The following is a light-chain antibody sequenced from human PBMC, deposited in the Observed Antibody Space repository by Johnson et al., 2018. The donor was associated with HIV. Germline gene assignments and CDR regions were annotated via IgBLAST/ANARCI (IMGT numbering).Light chain of an antibody. CDR3: GTWDSSLSAVYV. J-gene: IGLJ1*01. CDR2: ENT. Sequence: QSVLTQPPSVSAAPGQKVTISCSGSSSNIANKYVSWYQHLPGTAPKLLIYENTRRHSGIPDRFSGSKSGTSATLGITGLQTGDEADYYCGTWDSSLSAVYVFGTGTKVTVL. CDR1: SSNIANKY. V-gene: IGLV1-51*02.